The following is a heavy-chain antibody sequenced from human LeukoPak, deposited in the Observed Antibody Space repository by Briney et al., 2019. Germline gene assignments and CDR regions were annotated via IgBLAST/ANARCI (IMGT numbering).Heavy chain of an antibody. CDR2: IYYSGST. Sequence: PSETLSLTCTVSGGSISSYYWSWIRQPPGKGLEWIGYIYYSGSTNYNPSLKSRVTISVDASKNQFSLKLSSVTAADTAVYYCARAHGDYFDYWGQGTLVTVSS. J-gene: IGHJ4*02. V-gene: IGHV4-59*01. CDR3: ARAHGDYFDY. D-gene: IGHD4-17*01. CDR1: GGSISSYY.